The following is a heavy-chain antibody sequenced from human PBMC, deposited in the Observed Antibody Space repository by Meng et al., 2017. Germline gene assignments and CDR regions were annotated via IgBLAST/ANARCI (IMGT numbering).Heavy chain of an antibody. J-gene: IGHJ3*02. CDR3: ASGYSYGHGSRAFDI. D-gene: IGHD5-18*01. CDR1: GYSFTSYW. CDR2: IYPGDSDT. V-gene: IGHV5-51*01. Sequence: KVSCKGSGYSFTSYWIGWVRQMPGKGLEWMGIIYPGDSDTRYSPSFQGQVTISADKSISTAYLQWSSLKASDTAMYYCASGYSYGHGSRAFDIWGQGRMVTVSS.